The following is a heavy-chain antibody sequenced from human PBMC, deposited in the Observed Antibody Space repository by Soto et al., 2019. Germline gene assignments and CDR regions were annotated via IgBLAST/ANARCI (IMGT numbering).Heavy chain of an antibody. CDR2: IIPIFGTA. J-gene: IGHJ3*02. CDR1: GGTFSSYA. CDR3: ARDLPHDVDTAMVTSLNAFDI. Sequence: QVQLVQSGAEVKKPGSSVKVSCKASGGTFSSYAISWVRQAPGQGLEWMGGIIPIFGTANYAQKFQGRVTLTADKSTSTAYMELSSLRSEDTAVYYCARDLPHDVDTAMVTSLNAFDIWGQGTMVTVSS. D-gene: IGHD5-18*01. V-gene: IGHV1-69*06.